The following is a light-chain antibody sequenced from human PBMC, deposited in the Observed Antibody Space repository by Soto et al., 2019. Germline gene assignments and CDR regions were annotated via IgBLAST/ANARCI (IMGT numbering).Light chain of an antibody. CDR3: QHHNSYSQT. Sequence: DIQLTQSPPTLSASVGDRVTITCRASQSIRYYLAWYQQMPGKAPKLLIYGASSLQGGVPSRFNGSGSGTEFTLTISSLQPDDFATSFCQHHNSYSQTFGQGTKVEIK. CDR1: QSIRYY. CDR2: GAS. V-gene: IGKV1-5*01. J-gene: IGKJ1*01.